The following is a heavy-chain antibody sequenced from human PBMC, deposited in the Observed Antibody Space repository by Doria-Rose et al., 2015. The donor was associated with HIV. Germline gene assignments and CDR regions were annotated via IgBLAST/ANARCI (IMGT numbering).Heavy chain of an antibody. J-gene: IGHJ4*02. Sequence: QVTLKESGPVLVKPTETLTLTCTVSGVSLSSPGMGVSWIRQPPGKALEWLASIISDDERSYNTSLKSRLTISRRTSKSQVVLTMTDMDPVDTATYYCARIKSSRWYHKYYFDFWGQGTLVIVSA. D-gene: IGHD6-13*01. CDR3: ARIKSSRWYHKYYFDF. V-gene: IGHV2-26*01. CDR2: IISDDER. CDR1: GVSLSSPGMG.